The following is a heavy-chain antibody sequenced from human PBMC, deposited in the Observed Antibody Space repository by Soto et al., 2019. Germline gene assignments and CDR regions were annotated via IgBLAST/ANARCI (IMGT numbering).Heavy chain of an antibody. J-gene: IGHJ5*02. CDR1: GYTFDNYD. CDR2: MNPSSGST. V-gene: IGHV1-8*01. CDR3: VRGNPSHDYGGPNNWFDP. Sequence: GASVKVSCKASGYTFDNYDISWVRQATGQGLEWVGWMNPSSGSTGFAQKFQGRVTLTRDASISTVYMEVSSLRSDDTAVFYCVRGNPSHDYGGPNNWFDPWGQGTLVTVSS. D-gene: IGHD4-17*01.